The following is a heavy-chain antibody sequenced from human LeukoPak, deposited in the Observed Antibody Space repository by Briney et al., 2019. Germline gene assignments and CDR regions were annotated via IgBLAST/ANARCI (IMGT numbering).Heavy chain of an antibody. CDR2: IYYSGST. Sequence: SETLSLTCTVSGGSISTYYWSWIRQPPGKGLEWIGSIYYSGSTYYNPSLKSRVTISVDTSKNQFSLKLSSVTAADTAVYYCARTRRDGYKIDYWGQGTLVTVSS. D-gene: IGHD5-24*01. CDR3: ARTRRDGYKIDY. CDR1: GGSISTYY. V-gene: IGHV4-59*05. J-gene: IGHJ4*02.